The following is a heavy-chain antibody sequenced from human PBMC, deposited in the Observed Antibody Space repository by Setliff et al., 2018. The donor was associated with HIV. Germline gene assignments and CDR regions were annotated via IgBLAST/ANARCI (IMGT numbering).Heavy chain of an antibody. V-gene: IGHV4-38-2*02. CDR3: ARHWILVNWFDP. Sequence: SETLSLTCTVSGYSISSGYYWGWIRQPPGKGLEWIGSISRSGTYYNPSLKSRVTISVDTSKNQFSLKLSSVTAADTAVYYCARHWILVNWFDPWGQGTLVTVSS. J-gene: IGHJ5*02. CDR1: GYSISSGYY. CDR2: ISRSGT. D-gene: IGHD5-18*01.